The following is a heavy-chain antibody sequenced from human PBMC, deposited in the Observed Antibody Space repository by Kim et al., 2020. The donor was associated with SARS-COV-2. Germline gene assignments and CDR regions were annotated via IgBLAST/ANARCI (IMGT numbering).Heavy chain of an antibody. V-gene: IGHV4-4*02. CDR1: GGSISSSNW. J-gene: IGHJ4*02. CDR3: ASGQASMVRGVTYFDY. D-gene: IGHD3-10*01. Sequence: SETLSLTCAVSGGSISSSNWWSWVRQPPGKGLEWIGEIYHSGSTNYNPSLKSRVTISVDKSKNQFSLKLSSVTAADTAVYYCASGQASMVRGVTYFDYWGQGTLVTVSS. CDR2: IYHSGST.